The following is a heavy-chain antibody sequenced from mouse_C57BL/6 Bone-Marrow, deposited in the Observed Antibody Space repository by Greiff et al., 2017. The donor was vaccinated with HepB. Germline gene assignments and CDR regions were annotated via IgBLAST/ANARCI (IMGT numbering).Heavy chain of an antibody. CDR3: TRGNYDYVFDY. CDR2: ISSGGDYI. V-gene: IGHV5-9-1*02. D-gene: IGHD2-4*01. J-gene: IGHJ2*01. Sequence: EVQRVESGEGLVKPGGSLKLSCAASGFTFSSYAMSWVRQTPEKRLEWVAYISSGGDYIYYADTVKGRFTISRDNARNTLYLQMSSLKSEDTAMYYCTRGNYDYVFDYWGQGTTLTVSS. CDR1: GFTFSSYA.